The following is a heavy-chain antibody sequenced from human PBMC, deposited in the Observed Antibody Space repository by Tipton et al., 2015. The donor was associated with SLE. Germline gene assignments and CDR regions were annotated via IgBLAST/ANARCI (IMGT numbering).Heavy chain of an antibody. J-gene: IGHJ3*02. CDR3: ARGLGSYYDKTPDAFDI. CDR2: IYYSGST. Sequence: TLSLTCTVSGGSISSYYWSWIRQPPGKGLEWIGYIYYSGSTNYNPSLKSRVTISVDTSKNQFSLKLSSVTAADTAVYYCARGLGSYYDKTPDAFDIWGQGTMVTVSS. V-gene: IGHV4-59*01. CDR1: GGSISSYY. D-gene: IGHD3-22*01.